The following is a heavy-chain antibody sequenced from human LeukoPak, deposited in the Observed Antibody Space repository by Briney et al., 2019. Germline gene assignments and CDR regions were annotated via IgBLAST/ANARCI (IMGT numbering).Heavy chain of an antibody. D-gene: IGHD6-25*01. CDR2: INSDGSTT. CDR3: AKGGVDY. Sequence: GGSLRLSCAASGFTFDDYVMNWVRQAPGKGLEWVSRINSDGSTTTYADSVKGRFTISRDNAKNTLYLQMNSLRAEDTAVYYCAKGGVDYWGQGTLVTVSS. CDR1: GFTFDDYV. V-gene: IGHV3-74*01. J-gene: IGHJ4*02.